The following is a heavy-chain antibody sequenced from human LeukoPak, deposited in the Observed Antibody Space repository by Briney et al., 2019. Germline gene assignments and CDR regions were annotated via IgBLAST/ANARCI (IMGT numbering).Heavy chain of an antibody. D-gene: IGHD3-3*01. Sequence: ASVKVSCKASGYTFTSYDINWVRQATGQGLEWMGWMDPNSGNTGYAQKFQGRVTMTRDTSISTAYMELSRLRSDDTAVYYCARFPRFLEWLTIPFDYWGQGTLVTVSS. J-gene: IGHJ4*02. CDR3: ARFPRFLEWLTIPFDY. CDR2: MDPNSGNT. CDR1: GYTFTSYD. V-gene: IGHV1-8*01.